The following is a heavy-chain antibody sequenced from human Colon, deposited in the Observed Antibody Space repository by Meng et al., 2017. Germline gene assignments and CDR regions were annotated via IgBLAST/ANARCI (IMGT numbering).Heavy chain of an antibody. D-gene: IGHD1-7*01. CDR3: ARERVRELGLFDS. CDR1: GGSFSGYY. Sequence: GQLQPWGAGLLKPSETLPLTCAVYGGSFSGYYWSWIRQPPGKGLEWIGEINHSGSTNYNPSLKSRVRISLDKSNNQFSLTLTSVTAADTAVYYCARERVRELGLFDSWGQGILVTVSS. V-gene: IGHV4-34*01. J-gene: IGHJ4*02. CDR2: INHSGST.